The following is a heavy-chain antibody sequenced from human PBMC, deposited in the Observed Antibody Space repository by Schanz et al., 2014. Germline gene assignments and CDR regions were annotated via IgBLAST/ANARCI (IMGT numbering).Heavy chain of an antibody. Sequence: EVQLVESGGGLIQPGGSLRLSCAASGFGFSSYSMNWVRHAPGKGLEWVSYISGSSRTIYFAASMKGRFTVSRDNAENALYLQMNSLRAEDTGLYFCARGGSGSHYRLDYWGQGTLVTVSS. D-gene: IGHD1-26*01. CDR1: GFGFSSYS. V-gene: IGHV3-48*01. J-gene: IGHJ4*02. CDR2: ISGSSRTI. CDR3: ARGGSGSHYRLDY.